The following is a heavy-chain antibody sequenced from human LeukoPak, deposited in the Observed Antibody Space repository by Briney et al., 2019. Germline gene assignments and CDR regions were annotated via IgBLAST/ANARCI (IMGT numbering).Heavy chain of an antibody. Sequence: ASVKVSCKASGYIFNTYGINWVRQAPGRGLEWMGRISTYSENTNYAQDFQGRVTMTTDTSTSTAYMELSRLRSDDTAVYYCARADITIIKYYFDYWGQGTLVTVSS. J-gene: IGHJ4*02. D-gene: IGHD3-3*01. CDR3: ARADITIIKYYFDY. CDR1: GYIFNTYG. V-gene: IGHV1-18*01. CDR2: ISTYSENT.